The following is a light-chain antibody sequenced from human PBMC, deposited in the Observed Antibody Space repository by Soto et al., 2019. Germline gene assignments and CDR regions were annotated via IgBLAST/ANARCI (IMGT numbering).Light chain of an antibody. V-gene: IGKV1-5*03. CDR1: QSINDW. Sequence: DIQMTQSPSALSASVGDRVTITCRASQSINDWLAWYQQKPGKAPNLLIFKASSLISGVPARFIGSGFGTEFTLTISSLQPDDFATYYCQQYNSYLYTFGQGTKLEV. J-gene: IGKJ2*01. CDR3: QQYNSYLYT. CDR2: KAS.